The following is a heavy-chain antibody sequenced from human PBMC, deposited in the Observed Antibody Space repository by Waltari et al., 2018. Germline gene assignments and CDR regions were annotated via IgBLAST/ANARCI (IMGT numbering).Heavy chain of an antibody. CDR3: ARVAYYYDSSGYPLY. J-gene: IGHJ4*02. D-gene: IGHD3-22*01. CDR1: GFTFSSYA. Sequence: VQLVESGGGVVQPGRSLRLSCAASGFTFSSYAMHWVRQAPGKGLEWVAVISYDGSNKYYADSVKGRFTISRDNSKNTLYLQMNSLRAEDTAVYYCARVAYYYDSSGYPLYWGQGTLVTVSS. V-gene: IGHV3-30-3*01. CDR2: ISYDGSNK.